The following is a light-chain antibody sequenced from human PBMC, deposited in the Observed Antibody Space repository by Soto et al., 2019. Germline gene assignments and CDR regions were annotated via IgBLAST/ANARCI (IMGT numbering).Light chain of an antibody. CDR3: QHYHNLPPFT. V-gene: IGKV1-33*01. CDR2: GAS. CDR1: QDIRTS. Sequence: DIPMTQSPSSLSASVGGRVSITCQASQDIRTSLSWFQQKPGRAPKLLIYGASNLETGVPSRFRGIGSGTDFTFTISSLQPEDIATYYCQHYHNLPPFTFGPGTKVDIQ. J-gene: IGKJ3*01.